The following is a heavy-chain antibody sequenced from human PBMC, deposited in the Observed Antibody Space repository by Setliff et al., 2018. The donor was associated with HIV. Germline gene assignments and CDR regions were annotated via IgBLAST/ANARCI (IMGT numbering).Heavy chain of an antibody. CDR3: ARHRSGNLYYFGFDP. V-gene: IGHV4-59*08. Sequence: SETLSLTCTVSGGSISSSSWSWIRQPPGKGLEWIGYLHYSVSSNYNPSLKSRVTISVDTSKNQFSRKLSSVNVADTAVYYCARHRSGNLYYFGFDPWGQGTLVTVSS. CDR2: LHYSVSS. D-gene: IGHD2-8*01. CDR1: GGSISSSS. J-gene: IGHJ5*02.